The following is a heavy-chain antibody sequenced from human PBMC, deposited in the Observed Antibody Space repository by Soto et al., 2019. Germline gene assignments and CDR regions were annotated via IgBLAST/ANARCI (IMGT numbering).Heavy chain of an antibody. CDR1: GGSFSVSY. D-gene: IGHD4-17*01. J-gene: IGHJ6*03. CDR3: ARWPTTTAPYFYYYMDV. V-gene: IGHV4-34*01. CDR2: INHSGST. Sequence: SGTLSLTCAVYGGSFSVSYWSWIRQPPGKGLEWIGEINHSGSTNYNPSLKSRVTISVDTSKNQFSLKLSSVTAADTAVYYCARWPTTTAPYFYYYMDVCGKGTTVTVSS.